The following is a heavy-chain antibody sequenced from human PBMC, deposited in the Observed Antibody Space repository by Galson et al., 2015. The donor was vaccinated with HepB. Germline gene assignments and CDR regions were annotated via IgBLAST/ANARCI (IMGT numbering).Heavy chain of an antibody. D-gene: IGHD2-2*01. Sequence: SLRLSCAASGFTFSSYSMNWVRQAPGKGLEWVSSISSSSSYIYYADSVKGRFTISRDNAKNSLYLQMNSLRAEDTAVYYCARGCTSCYVGYFDLWGRGTLVTVSS. CDR2: ISSSSSYI. V-gene: IGHV3-21*01. CDR3: ARGCTSCYVGYFDL. J-gene: IGHJ2*01. CDR1: GFTFSSYS.